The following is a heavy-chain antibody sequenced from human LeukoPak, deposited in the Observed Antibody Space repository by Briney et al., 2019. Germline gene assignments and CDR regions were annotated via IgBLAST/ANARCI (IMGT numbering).Heavy chain of an antibody. D-gene: IGHD3-10*01. CDR1: GDSISSYY. CDR3: ARNHIVTGTYFDS. V-gene: IGHV4-4*07. J-gene: IGHJ4*02. CDR2: IYASGYT. Sequence: PSETLSLTCTFSGDSISSYYWNWIRQPAGKGLEWIGRIYASGYTEYNPSLQTRVTMSVDTTKNEFSLKVDTVTAADIAVYFCARNHIVTGTYFDSWGQGILVTVSS.